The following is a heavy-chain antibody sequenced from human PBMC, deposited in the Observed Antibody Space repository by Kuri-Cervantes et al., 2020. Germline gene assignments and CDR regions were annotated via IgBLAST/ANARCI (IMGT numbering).Heavy chain of an antibody. CDR1: GDSISSYY. D-gene: IGHD1-7*01. CDR3: ARGITGTISPFDY. J-gene: IGHJ4*02. CDR2: IYYSGST. V-gene: IGHV4-59*12. Sequence: SETLSLTCTASGDSISSYYWSWIRQPPGKGLEWIGYIYYSGSTNYNPSLKSRVTISVDTSKNQFSLKLSSVTAADTAVCYCARGITGTISPFDYWGQGTLVTVSS.